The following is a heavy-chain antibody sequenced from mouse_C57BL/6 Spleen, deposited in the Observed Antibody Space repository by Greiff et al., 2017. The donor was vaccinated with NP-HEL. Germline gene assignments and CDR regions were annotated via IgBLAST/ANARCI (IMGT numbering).Heavy chain of an antibody. V-gene: IGHV5-9*01. J-gene: IGHJ1*03. CDR1: GFTFSSYT. D-gene: IGHD2-3*01. Sequence: EVNLVESGGGLVKPGGSLKLSCAASGFTFSSYTMSWVRQTPEKRLEWVATISGGGGNTYYPDSVKGRFTISRDNAKNTLYLQMSSLRSEDTALYYCARQDGYYWYFDVWGTGTTVTVSS. CDR3: ARQDGYYWYFDV. CDR2: ISGGGGNT.